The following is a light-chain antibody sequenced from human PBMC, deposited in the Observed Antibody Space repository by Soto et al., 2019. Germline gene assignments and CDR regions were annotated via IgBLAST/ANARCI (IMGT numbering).Light chain of an antibody. CDR3: AAWDDSLNGVL. J-gene: IGLJ2*01. CDR1: SSNIGSHT. Sequence: QSVLTQPPSASGTPGQRVTISCSGSSSNIGSHTVNWYQQFPGAAPKLLMYNDDQRPSGVPDLFSGSRSGSSASLAISGLQSEDEADYFCAAWDDSLNGVLFGGGTKVTVL. CDR2: NDD. V-gene: IGLV1-44*01.